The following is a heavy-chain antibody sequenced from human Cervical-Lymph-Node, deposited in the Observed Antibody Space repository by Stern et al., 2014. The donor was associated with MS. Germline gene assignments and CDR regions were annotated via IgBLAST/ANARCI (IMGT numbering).Heavy chain of an antibody. V-gene: IGHV1-2*02. CDR3: ARGGAVVPAAMQNY. CDR1: GYTFTGYY. D-gene: IGHD2-2*01. J-gene: IGHJ4*02. CDR2: INPYSGAT. Sequence: VQLVESGPEVKKPGASVKVSCKASGYTFTGYYLHWVRQAPGQGLEWMGWINPYSGATNYAQNSQGRVTMTRDTSISTGYMELGRLRSDDTGVYYCARGGAVVPAAMQNYWGQGPLVTVSS.